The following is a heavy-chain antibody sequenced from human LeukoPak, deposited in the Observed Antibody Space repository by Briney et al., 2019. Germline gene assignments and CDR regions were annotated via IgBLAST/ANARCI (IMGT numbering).Heavy chain of an antibody. J-gene: IGHJ3*02. Sequence: GGSLRLSCAASGFTFDDYSMSWVRQAPGKGLEWVSAISGSGGSTYYADSVKGRFTISRDNSKNTLYLQMNSLRAEDTAVYYCAKLYYYDSSGYDDAFDIWGQGTMVTVSS. V-gene: IGHV3-23*01. CDR1: GFTFDDYS. CDR2: ISGSGGST. D-gene: IGHD3-22*01. CDR3: AKLYYYDSSGYDDAFDI.